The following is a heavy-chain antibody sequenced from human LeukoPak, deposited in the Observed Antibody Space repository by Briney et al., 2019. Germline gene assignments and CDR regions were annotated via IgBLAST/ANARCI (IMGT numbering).Heavy chain of an antibody. CDR3: AKDPTHYRVWDYYETIGLSY. V-gene: IGHV3-30*02. CDR2: IRYDGSNK. CDR1: GFTFSSYG. Sequence: QAGGSLRLSCAASGFTFSSYGMHWVRQAPGKGLEWVAVIRYDGSNKYYADSVKGRFTISRDNSKNTLNLQMSSLRAEDTAVYYCAKDPTHYRVWDYYETIGLSYWGQGTLVTVSS. D-gene: IGHD3-22*01. J-gene: IGHJ4*02.